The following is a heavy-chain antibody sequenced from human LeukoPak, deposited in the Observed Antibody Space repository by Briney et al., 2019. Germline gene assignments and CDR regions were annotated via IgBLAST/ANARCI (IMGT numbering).Heavy chain of an antibody. J-gene: IGHJ4*02. Sequence: SVKVSCKNSGGTFGDHGITWVRQAPGQGLEWMGRIIPILNLANYAQKFQGRVTITADKSTSTAYMELSGLNSEDTAVYYCARVLRLQGVINHFDYWGQGTLVSVSS. V-gene: IGHV1-69*04. CDR1: GGTFGDHG. CDR2: IIPILNLA. D-gene: IGHD3-10*01. CDR3: ARVLRLQGVINHFDY.